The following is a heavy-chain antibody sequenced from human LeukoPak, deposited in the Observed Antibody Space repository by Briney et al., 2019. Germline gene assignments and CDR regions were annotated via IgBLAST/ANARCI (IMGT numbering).Heavy chain of an antibody. CDR1: GYTFTGYY. D-gene: IGHD3-22*01. Sequence: ASVKVSCKASGYTFTGYYMYWVRQAPGKGLEWMGGFDPEDGETIYAQKFQGRVTMTEDTSTDTAYMELSSLRSEDTAVYYCARGVGGTYYYDSSGYPWFDYWGQGTLVTVSS. CDR3: ARGVGGTYYYDSSGYPWFDY. CDR2: FDPEDGET. V-gene: IGHV1-24*01. J-gene: IGHJ4*02.